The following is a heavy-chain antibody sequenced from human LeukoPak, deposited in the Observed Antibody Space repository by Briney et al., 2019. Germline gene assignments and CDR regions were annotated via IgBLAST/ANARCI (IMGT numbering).Heavy chain of an antibody. J-gene: IGHJ3*02. CDR2: IKQDGSEK. Sequence: GGSLRLSCAASGFTFSGSAMHWVRQAPGKGLEWVANIKQDGSEKYYVDSVKGRFTISRDNAKNSLYLQMNSLRAEDTAVYYCARDPIAAAAPGAFDIWGQGTMVTVSS. V-gene: IGHV3-7*01. D-gene: IGHD6-13*01. CDR1: GFTFSGSA. CDR3: ARDPIAAAAPGAFDI.